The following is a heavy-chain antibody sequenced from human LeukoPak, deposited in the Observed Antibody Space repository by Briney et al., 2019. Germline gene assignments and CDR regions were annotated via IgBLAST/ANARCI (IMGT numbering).Heavy chain of an antibody. Sequence: ASVKVSCEASGYTFTSYDINWVRQATGQGLEWMGWMNPSSGNTGFAQKFQGRVTMTRNISITTAYMELSSLRSEDTAVYYCARGGPEAGYYMDVWGKGTTVTVSS. J-gene: IGHJ6*03. CDR1: GYTFTSYD. V-gene: IGHV1-8*01. CDR2: MNPSSGNT. CDR3: ARGGPEAGYYMDV.